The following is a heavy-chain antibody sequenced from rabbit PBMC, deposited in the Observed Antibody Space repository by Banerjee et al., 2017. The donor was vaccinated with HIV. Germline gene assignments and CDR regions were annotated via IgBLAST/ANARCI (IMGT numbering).Heavy chain of an antibody. Sequence: QSLVESGGDLVQPEGSLTLTCTASGFSLSSSYYMCWVRQAPGKGLEWIACIHTGSYINTATAKAVYTSWAKGRFTIYKTSSTTVTVQMTSLTAADTATYFCARDLAGVIGWNFNLWGPGTLVTVS. D-gene: IGHD4-1*01. CDR1: GFSLSSSYY. J-gene: IGHJ4*01. V-gene: IGHV1S40*01. CDR2: IHTGSYINTATAKA. CDR3: ARDLAGVIGWNFNL.